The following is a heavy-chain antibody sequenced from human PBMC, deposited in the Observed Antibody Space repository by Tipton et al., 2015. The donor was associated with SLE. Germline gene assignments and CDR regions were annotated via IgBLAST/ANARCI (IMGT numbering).Heavy chain of an antibody. CDR2: TYYRSKWYM. CDR3: ARGGPNWGYYFYFDY. J-gene: IGHJ4*02. V-gene: IGHV6-1*01. Sequence: GLVKPSQTLSLTCAISGDSVSSDSAGWNWIRQSPSRGLEWLGRTYYRSKWYMDYAVSVKSRIRINADTSKNQFSLKLSSVTAADTAVYYCARGGPNWGYYFYFDYWGQGTLVTVSS. D-gene: IGHD7-27*01. CDR1: GDSVSSDSAG.